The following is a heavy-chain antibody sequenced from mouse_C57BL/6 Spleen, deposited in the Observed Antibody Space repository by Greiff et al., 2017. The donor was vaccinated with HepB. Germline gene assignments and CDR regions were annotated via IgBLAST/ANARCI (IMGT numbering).Heavy chain of an antibody. D-gene: IGHD2-3*01. V-gene: IGHV5-16*01. Sequence: EVKLMESEGGLVQPGSSMKLSCTASGFTFSDYYMAWVRQVPEKGLEWVANINYDGSSTYYLDSLKSRFIISRDNAKNILYLQMSSLKSEETATYYCARDYDGYDYWGQGTLVTVSA. CDR2: INYDGSST. CDR3: ARDYDGYDY. J-gene: IGHJ3*01. CDR1: GFTFSDYY.